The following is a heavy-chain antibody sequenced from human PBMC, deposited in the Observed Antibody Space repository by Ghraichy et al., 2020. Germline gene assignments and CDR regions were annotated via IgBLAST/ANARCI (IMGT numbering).Heavy chain of an antibody. Sequence: GESLNISCAASGFTFSSYSMNWVRQAPGKGLEWVSSISSSSSYIYYADSVKGRFTISRDNAKNSLYLQMNSLRAEDTAVYYCASGAPGTAMGPFDYWGQGTLVTVSS. CDR1: GFTFSSYS. CDR3: ASGAPGTAMGPFDY. CDR2: ISSSSSYI. J-gene: IGHJ4*02. D-gene: IGHD5-18*01. V-gene: IGHV3-21*01.